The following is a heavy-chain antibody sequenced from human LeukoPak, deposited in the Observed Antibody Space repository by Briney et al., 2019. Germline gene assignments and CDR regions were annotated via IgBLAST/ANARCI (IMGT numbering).Heavy chain of an antibody. Sequence: SETLSLTCTVSGGSLSGFYWTWIRQPPGKGLEYIGYVYYTGSTNYSPFHNSRVTLSVDTSKNQFSLRLTSVTAADTAVYYCARVLGGMALTGLDSWGHGTLVTVSS. CDR2: VYYTGST. D-gene: IGHD1-14*01. V-gene: IGHV4-59*01. CDR1: GGSLSGFY. J-gene: IGHJ5*01. CDR3: ARVLGGMALTGLDS.